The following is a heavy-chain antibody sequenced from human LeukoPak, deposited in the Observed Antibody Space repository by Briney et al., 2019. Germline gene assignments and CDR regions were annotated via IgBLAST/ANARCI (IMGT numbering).Heavy chain of an antibody. J-gene: IGHJ4*02. D-gene: IGHD1-26*01. CDR3: ARDVSSTSNWEFDY. CDR2: INANSGGT. Sequence: ASVKVSCKTSGYTFVDYSIHWVRQAPGQGLEWMGRINANSGGTEYEQKFQGRVTMTRDTSISTAYVEVNWLISDDTAIYYCARDVSSTSNWEFDYWGQGTLVTVSS. V-gene: IGHV1-2*06. CDR1: GYTFVDYS.